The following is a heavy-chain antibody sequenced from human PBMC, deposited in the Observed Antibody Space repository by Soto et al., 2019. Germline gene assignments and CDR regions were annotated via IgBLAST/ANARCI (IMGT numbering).Heavy chain of an antibody. J-gene: IGHJ6*02. Sequence: PSETLSLTCAVCGGSFSGYYWSWIRQPPGKGLEWIGEINHSGSTNYNPSLKSRVTISVDTSKNQFSLKLSSVTAADTAVYYCARDIVLLWFGELQYYGMDVWGQGTTVTVSS. D-gene: IGHD3-10*01. CDR3: ARDIVLLWFGELQYYGMDV. CDR1: GGSFSGYY. V-gene: IGHV4-34*01. CDR2: INHSGST.